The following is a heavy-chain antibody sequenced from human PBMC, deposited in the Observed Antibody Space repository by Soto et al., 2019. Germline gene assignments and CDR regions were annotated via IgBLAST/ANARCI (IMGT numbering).Heavy chain of an antibody. CDR2: IIPILGIA. CDR3: ARGRGGDYSLGYYYYGMDV. CDR1: GGTFSSYT. Sequence: ASVKVSCKASGGTFSSYTISWVRQAPGQGLEWMGRIIPILGIANYAQKFQGRVTITADKSTSTAYMELSSLRSEDTAVYYCARGRGGDYSLGYYYYGMDVWGQGTTVTVSS. J-gene: IGHJ6*02. V-gene: IGHV1-69*02. D-gene: IGHD4-17*01.